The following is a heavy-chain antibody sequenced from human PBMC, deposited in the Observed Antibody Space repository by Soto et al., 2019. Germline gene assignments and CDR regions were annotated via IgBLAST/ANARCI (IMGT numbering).Heavy chain of an antibody. CDR3: AKVLIYGYSPYCFDY. CDR1: GGSISSYC. V-gene: IGHV4-59*01. Sequence: SETLSLTCTVSGGSISSYCWSWIRQPPGKGLEWIGYIYYSGSTNYNPSLKSRVTISVDTSKNQFSLKLSSVTAADTAVYYCAKVLIYGYSPYCFDYWGQGTLVTVS. CDR2: IYYSGST. J-gene: IGHJ4*02. D-gene: IGHD5-18*01.